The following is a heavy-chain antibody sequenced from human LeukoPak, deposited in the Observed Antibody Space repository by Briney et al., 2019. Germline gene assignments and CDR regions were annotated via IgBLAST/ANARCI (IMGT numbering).Heavy chain of an antibody. Sequence: SETLSLTCSVSGGSVSSYYWSWIRQSPGKGLEWIVYIHNSGRTNYNPSLKSRVTGFVDTSKNQVSLRLSSVTAADTAVYYCARHGTISSESYFDYWGQGALVTVSS. CDR1: GGSVSSYY. V-gene: IGHV4-59*08. CDR3: ARHGTISSESYFDY. J-gene: IGHJ4*02. D-gene: IGHD1-14*01. CDR2: IHNSGRT.